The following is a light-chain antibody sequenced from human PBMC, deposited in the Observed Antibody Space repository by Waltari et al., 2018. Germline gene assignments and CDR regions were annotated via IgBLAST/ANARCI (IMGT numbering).Light chain of an antibody. CDR2: GAS. J-gene: IGKJ5*01. CDR3: QQYGSSPPT. V-gene: IGKV3-20*01. CDR1: QRVSSSY. Sequence: EIVLTQSPGPLSLSPGERATLSCRASQRVSSSYLAWYQQKPGQAPRLLIYGASSRATGIPDRVSGSGSGTDFTLTISRLEPEDFAVYYCQQYGSSPPTFGQGTRLEIK.